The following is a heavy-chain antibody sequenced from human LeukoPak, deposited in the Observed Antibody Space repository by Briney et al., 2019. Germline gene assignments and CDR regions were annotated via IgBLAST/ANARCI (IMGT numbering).Heavy chain of an antibody. Sequence: PGGSLRLSCAASGFTFSSYSMNWVRQAPGKGLEWVSSISSSSSYIYYADSVKGRFTISRDNAKNSLYLQMNSLRAEDTAVYYCARGGSGSPWRYYYYYYMDVWGKGTTVTISS. CDR2: ISSSSSYI. CDR3: ARGGSGSPWRYYYYYYMDV. V-gene: IGHV3-21*01. D-gene: IGHD3-10*01. CDR1: GFTFSSYS. J-gene: IGHJ6*03.